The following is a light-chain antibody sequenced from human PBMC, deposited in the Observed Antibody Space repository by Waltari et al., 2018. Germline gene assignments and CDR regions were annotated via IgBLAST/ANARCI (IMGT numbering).Light chain of an antibody. CDR2: RAS. CDR1: QSVGSSS. J-gene: IGKJ1*01. Sequence: ETVLTQSPCTASLSPGARVTLSCRASQSVGSSSLAWYQQKPGQAPRLVIYRASRRATGIPDRFSGSGSGTDFSLTISRLEPEDFAVYYCQQHGTLPATFGQGTKVEIK. V-gene: IGKV3-20*01. CDR3: QQHGTLPAT.